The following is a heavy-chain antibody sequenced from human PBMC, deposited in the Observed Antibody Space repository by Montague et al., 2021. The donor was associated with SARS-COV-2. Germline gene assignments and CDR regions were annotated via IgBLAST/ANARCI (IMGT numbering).Heavy chain of an antibody. D-gene: IGHD2/OR15-2a*01. J-gene: IGHJ6*02. CDR3: ARDLFYIRNYYYYYGMDV. CDR1: GFTFTTYA. V-gene: IGHV3-30*04. Sequence: SLRLSCAASGFTFTTYAMHWVRQAPGKGLEWMAVISNDGTKIYYADSVKGRFIISRDNSKNTLYLQLNRLRAEDTALYHCARDLFYIRNYYYYYGMDVWGQGTTVTVSS. CDR2: ISNDGTKI.